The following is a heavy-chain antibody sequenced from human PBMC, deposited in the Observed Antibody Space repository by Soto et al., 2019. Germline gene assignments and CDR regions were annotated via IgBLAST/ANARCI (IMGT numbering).Heavy chain of an antibody. Sequence: ASVKVSCKASGYTFTSYGMSWVRQAPGQGLEWMGWISAYNGNTNYAQKLQGRVTMTRDTSTSTVYMELSSLRSEHTPVYYCARRMPGVDAFDIWGQGTMVTVSS. CDR1: GYTFTSYG. J-gene: IGHJ3*02. CDR2: ISAYNGNT. V-gene: IGHV1-18*01. D-gene: IGHD2-2*01. CDR3: ARRMPGVDAFDI.